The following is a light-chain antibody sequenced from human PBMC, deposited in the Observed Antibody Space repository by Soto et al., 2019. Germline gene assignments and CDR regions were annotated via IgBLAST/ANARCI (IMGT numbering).Light chain of an antibody. CDR3: SSYSTSSSVL. V-gene: IGLV2-14*03. J-gene: IGLJ2*01. CDR2: DVR. CDR1: SSDVGAYNF. Sequence: QTVLTQPASVSGSPGQSISISCTGTSSDVGAYNFVSWYQQHPGKAPKLIIYDVRHRPPGVSYRFSGSKSGNTASLTISGLQAEDEADYYCSSYSTSSSVLFGGGTKLTVL.